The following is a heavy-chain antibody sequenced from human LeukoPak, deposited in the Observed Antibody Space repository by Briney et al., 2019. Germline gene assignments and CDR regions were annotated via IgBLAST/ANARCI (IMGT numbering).Heavy chain of an antibody. V-gene: IGHV3-74*01. CDR1: GFTFSSYW. CDR3: ARRIAAAGKPAYYFDY. CDR2: ISGSSGST. Sequence: QTGGSLRLSCAASGFTFSSYWMHWVRQAPGKGLVWVSHISGSSGSTYYADSVKGRFTISRDNSKNTLYLQMNSLRAEDTAVYYCARRIAAAGKPAYYFDYWGQGTLVTVSS. D-gene: IGHD6-13*01. J-gene: IGHJ4*02.